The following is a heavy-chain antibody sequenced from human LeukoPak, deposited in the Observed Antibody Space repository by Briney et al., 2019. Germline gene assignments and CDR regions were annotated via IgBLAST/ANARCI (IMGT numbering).Heavy chain of an antibody. J-gene: IGHJ6*02. D-gene: IGHD2-15*01. Sequence: SETLSLTCTVSGGSTSSSSYYWGWIRQPPGTGLEWIGSIYYSGNTYYNPSLKSRVTISADTSKNQFSLKLSSVTAADTAVYYCARHVDGYYYYGMDVWGQGTTVTVSS. V-gene: IGHV4-39*01. CDR3: ARHVDGYYYYGMDV. CDR2: IYYSGNT. CDR1: GGSTSSSSYY.